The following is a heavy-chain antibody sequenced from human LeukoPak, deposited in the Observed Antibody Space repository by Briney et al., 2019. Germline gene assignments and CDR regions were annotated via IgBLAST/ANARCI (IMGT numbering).Heavy chain of an antibody. D-gene: IGHD6-6*01. J-gene: IGHJ4*02. Sequence: SQTLSLTCTVSGGSISSGDYYWSWIRQPPGQGLEWIGYIYYSGSTYYNPSLKSRVTISVDTSKNQFSLKLSSETAADTAGYYCARVGPEGGSGSSNLDYWGQGTLVTGSS. CDR1: GGSISSGDYY. V-gene: IGHV4-30-4*08. CDR2: IYYSGST. CDR3: ARVGPEGGSGSSNLDY.